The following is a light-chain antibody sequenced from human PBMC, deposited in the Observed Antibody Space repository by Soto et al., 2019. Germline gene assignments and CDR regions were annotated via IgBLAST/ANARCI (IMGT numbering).Light chain of an antibody. CDR2: GAS. CDR3: QQYDNWLRT. Sequence: EIVITQSPATLSKSPGERATLSCRASQDISTNLAWYQQKPGQAPRLLIYGASTRATGIPARFSGSGSGTEFTLTISSLQSEDFAVYYCQQYDNWLRTFGQGTRWIS. V-gene: IGKV3-15*01. J-gene: IGKJ1*01. CDR1: QDISTN.